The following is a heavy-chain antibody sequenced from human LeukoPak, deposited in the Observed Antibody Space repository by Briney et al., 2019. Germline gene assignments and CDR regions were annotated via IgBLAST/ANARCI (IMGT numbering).Heavy chain of an antibody. CDR1: GGTFSSYT. CDR3: ATKTTVGYYYMDV. CDR2: IIPILGIA. J-gene: IGHJ6*03. Sequence: GASVKVSCKASGGTFSSYTISWVRQAPGQGLEWMGRIIPILGIANYAQKFQGRVTITADKSTSTAYMELSSLRSEDTAVYYCATKTTVGYYYMDVWGKGTTVTVSS. D-gene: IGHD1-14*01. V-gene: IGHV1-69*02.